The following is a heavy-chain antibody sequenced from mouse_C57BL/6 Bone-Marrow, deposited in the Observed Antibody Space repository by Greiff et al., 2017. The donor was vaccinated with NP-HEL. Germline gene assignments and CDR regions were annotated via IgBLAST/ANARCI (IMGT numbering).Heavy chain of an antibody. CDR2: INPYNGGT. D-gene: IGHD2-4*01. V-gene: IGHV1-19*01. Sequence: EVQLQQSGPVLVKPGASVKMSCKASGYTFTDYYMNWVKQSHGKSLEWIGVINPYNGGTSYNQKFKGKATLTVDKSSSTAYMELNSLTSEDSAVYYCAIYYDYDGAWFAYWGQGTLVTVSA. CDR3: AIYYDYDGAWFAY. J-gene: IGHJ3*01. CDR1: GYTFTDYY.